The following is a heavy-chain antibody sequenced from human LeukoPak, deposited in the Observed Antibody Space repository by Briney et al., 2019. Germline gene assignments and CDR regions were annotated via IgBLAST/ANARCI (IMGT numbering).Heavy chain of an antibody. D-gene: IGHD2-2*03. V-gene: IGHV3-23*01. Sequence: GGSLRLSCVGSGFTFSAYDMQWVRQAPGKGLEWVSGTSRSSGAHYTDSVKGRFTISRDNSKDTLYLQMDSLRAEDTAVYYCAQGGYFAFDMWGQGTMVTASS. CDR1: GFTFSAYD. J-gene: IGHJ3*02. CDR3: AQGGYFAFDM. CDR2: TSRSSGA.